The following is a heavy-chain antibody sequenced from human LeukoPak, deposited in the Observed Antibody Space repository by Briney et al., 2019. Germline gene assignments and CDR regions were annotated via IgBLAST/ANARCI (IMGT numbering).Heavy chain of an antibody. V-gene: IGHV3-53*01. CDR3: ARESPGFDAFDI. J-gene: IGHJ3*02. CDR1: GFTVSSNY. D-gene: IGHD3-10*01. CDR2: IYSGGST. Sequence: QPGGSLRLSCAASGFTVSSNYMSWVRQAPGKGLEWVAVIYSGGSTYYADSVKGRFTISRDNSKNTLFLQMNSLRGGDTAVYYCARESPGFDAFDIWGQGTMVTVSS.